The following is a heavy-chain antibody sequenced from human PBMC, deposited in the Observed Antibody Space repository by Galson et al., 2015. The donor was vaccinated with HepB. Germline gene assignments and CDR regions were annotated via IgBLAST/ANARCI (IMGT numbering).Heavy chain of an antibody. D-gene: IGHD2-15*01. J-gene: IGHJ5*02. V-gene: IGHV3-33*01. CDR3: ARELRKVYCSGGSCNTGGWFDP. Sequence: SLRLSCAASGFTFSSYGMHWVRQAPGKGLEWVAVIWYDGSNKYYADSVKGRFTISRDNSKNTLYLQMNSLRAEDTAVYYCARELRKVYCSGGSCNTGGWFDPWGQGTLVTVSS. CDR2: IWYDGSNK. CDR1: GFTFSSYG.